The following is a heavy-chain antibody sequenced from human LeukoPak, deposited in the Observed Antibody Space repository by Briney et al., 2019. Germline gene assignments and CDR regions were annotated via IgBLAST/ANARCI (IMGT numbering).Heavy chain of an antibody. Sequence: GSLRLSCVASGFTFSIYGMHWVRQAPGKGLEWVAFVQYDGTDIHYTDSVKGRFTISRDNSKNTLYLQMDSLRADDTAVYYCARGDYGDYAFDYWGQGTLVTVSS. CDR2: VQYDGTDI. J-gene: IGHJ4*02. CDR1: GFTFSIYG. CDR3: ARGDYGDYAFDY. V-gene: IGHV3-30*02. D-gene: IGHD4-17*01.